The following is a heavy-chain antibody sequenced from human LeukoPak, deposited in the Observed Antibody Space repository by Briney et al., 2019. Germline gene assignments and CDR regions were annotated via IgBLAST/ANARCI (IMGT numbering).Heavy chain of an antibody. V-gene: IGHV4-34*01. CDR2: INHSGST. D-gene: IGHD5-18*01. J-gene: IGHJ4*02. Sequence: SETLSLTCAVYGGSFSGYYWSWIRQPPGKGLEWIGEINHSGSTNYNPSLKSRVTISVDTSKNQFPLKLSSVTAADTAVYYCARSPGYSYARDDYWGQGTLVTVSS. CDR3: ARSPGYSYARDDY. CDR1: GGSFSGYY.